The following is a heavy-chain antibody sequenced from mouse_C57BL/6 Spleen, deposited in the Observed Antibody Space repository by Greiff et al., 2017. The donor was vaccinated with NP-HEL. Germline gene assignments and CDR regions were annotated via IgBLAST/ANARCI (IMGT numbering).Heavy chain of an antibody. Sequence: EVQLQQSGAELVKPGASVKLSCTASGFNIKDYYMHWVKQRTEQGLEWIGRIDPEDGEPKYAPKFQGKATITADTSTNTAYLQLSSLTSEDTAVYYCARPSNTWFAYWGQGTLVTVSA. CDR1: GFNIKDYY. CDR2: IDPEDGEP. D-gene: IGHD2-5*01. J-gene: IGHJ3*01. V-gene: IGHV14-2*01. CDR3: ARPSNTWFAY.